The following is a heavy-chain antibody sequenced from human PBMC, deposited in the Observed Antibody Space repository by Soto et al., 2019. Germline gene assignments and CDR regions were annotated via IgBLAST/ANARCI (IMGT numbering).Heavy chain of an antibody. Sequence: EVQLVQSGAEVKKPGESLKISCKGSGYSFTSYWIGWVRQMPGKGLEWMGIIYPGDSDTRYSPSFQGQVTISADKSISTAYLQWSSLKASDTAMYYCARRGIWFGELSGVDYYYYGMAVWGQGTTVTVSS. V-gene: IGHV5-51*03. CDR1: GYSFTSYW. CDR3: ARRGIWFGELSGVDYYYYGMAV. D-gene: IGHD3-10*01. J-gene: IGHJ6*02. CDR2: IYPGDSDT.